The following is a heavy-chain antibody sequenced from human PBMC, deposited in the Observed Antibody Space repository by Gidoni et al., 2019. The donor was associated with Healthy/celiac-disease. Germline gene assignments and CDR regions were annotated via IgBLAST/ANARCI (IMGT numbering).Heavy chain of an antibody. J-gene: IGHJ6*02. CDR3: AKGKMGDYYYYYGMDV. CDR1: GFTFSSYA. Sequence: EVQLLESGGGLVQPGGSLRLSCAASGFTFSSYAMSWVRQAPGKGLEWVSAISGSGGSTYYADSVKGRFTISRDNSKNTLYLQMNSLRAEDTAVYYCAKGKMGDYYYYYGMDVWGQGTTVTVSS. D-gene: IGHD1-26*01. CDR2: ISGSGGST. V-gene: IGHV3-23*01.